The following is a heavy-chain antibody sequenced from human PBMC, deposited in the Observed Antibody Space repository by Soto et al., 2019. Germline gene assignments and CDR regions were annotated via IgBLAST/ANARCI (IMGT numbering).Heavy chain of an antibody. D-gene: IGHD1-26*01. CDR2: IYYSGST. V-gene: IGHV4-30-4*01. Sequence: TLSLTCTVSGGSISSGDYYWSWIRQPPGKGLEWIGYIYYSGSTYYNPSLKSRVTISVDTSKNQFSLKLSSVTAADTAVYYCARAGETTVVFDYWGQGTLVTVSS. CDR3: ARAGETTVVFDY. J-gene: IGHJ4*02. CDR1: GGSISSGDYY.